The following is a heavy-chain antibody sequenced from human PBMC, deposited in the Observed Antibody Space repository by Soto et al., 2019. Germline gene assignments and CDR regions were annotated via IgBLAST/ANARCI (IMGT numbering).Heavy chain of an antibody. CDR1: GYNFTSYW. CDR2: IYPGDSNI. D-gene: IGHD6-19*01. J-gene: IGHJ4*02. Sequence: GESLKISCKGSGYNFTSYWIGWVRQMPGKGLEWMGIIYPGDSNIRYSPSFQGQVTISADKSISTAYLQWSSLKASDTAMYYCARPRDSGWYVFDYWGQGPLVTVSS. CDR3: ARPRDSGWYVFDY. V-gene: IGHV5-51*01.